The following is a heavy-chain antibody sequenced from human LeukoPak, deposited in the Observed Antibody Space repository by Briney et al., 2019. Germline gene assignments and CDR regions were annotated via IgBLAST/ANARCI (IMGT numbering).Heavy chain of an antibody. J-gene: IGHJ4*02. Sequence: GGSLRLSCAASGLTFSSYGMHWVRQAPGKGLEWVAVIWYDGSNKYYADSVKGRFTISRDNSKNTLYLQMNSLRAEDTAVYYCASASSYGALDYWGQGTLVTVSS. D-gene: IGHD5-18*01. CDR3: ASASSYGALDY. V-gene: IGHV3-33*01. CDR2: IWYDGSNK. CDR1: GLTFSSYG.